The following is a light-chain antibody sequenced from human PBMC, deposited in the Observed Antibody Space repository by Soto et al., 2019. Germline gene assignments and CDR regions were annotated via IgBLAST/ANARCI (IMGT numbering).Light chain of an antibody. CDR2: EGT. CDR3: CSYAGSSTHVV. CDR1: SSDVGTYNL. V-gene: IGLV2-23*01. J-gene: IGLJ2*01. Sequence: QSVLTQPASVSGSPGQSITISCTGTSSDVGTYNLVSWYQQCPGKAPKLMIYEGTKRPSGVSNRFSGSKSGNTASLTISGLQAEDEADYNCCSYAGSSTHVVFGGGTKVTVL.